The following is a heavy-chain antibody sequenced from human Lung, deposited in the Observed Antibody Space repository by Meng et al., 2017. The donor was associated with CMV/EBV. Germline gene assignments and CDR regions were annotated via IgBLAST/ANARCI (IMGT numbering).Heavy chain of an antibody. V-gene: IGHV3-48*03. J-gene: IGHJ6*02. D-gene: IGHD3-10*01. Sequence: GGSLRLXXAASGFTFSSYEMNWVRQAPGKGLEWVSYISSSGNTIYYADSVKGRFTISRDNAKNSLYLQMNSLRAEDTAVYYCARVPRSRYYYYGMAVWGQRTXVAVAS. CDR2: ISSSGNTI. CDR3: ARVPRSRYYYYGMAV. CDR1: GFTFSSYE.